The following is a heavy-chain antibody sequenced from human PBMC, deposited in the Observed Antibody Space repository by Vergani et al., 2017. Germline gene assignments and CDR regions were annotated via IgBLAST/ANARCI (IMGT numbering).Heavy chain of an antibody. CDR3: AKGPHSGKYYFDY. J-gene: IGHJ4*02. Sequence: EVQMVESGGGLVKPGGSLRLSCEASGFSFPGYAMSWVRQAPGKGLEWVSSVSGSSATPYYADSVKGRFIISRDNSKNTLHLQMNSLRADDTAVYYCAKGPHSGKYYFDYWGQGTLVTVSS. CDR1: GFSFPGYA. V-gene: IGHV3-23*04. D-gene: IGHD3-10*01. CDR2: VSGSSATP.